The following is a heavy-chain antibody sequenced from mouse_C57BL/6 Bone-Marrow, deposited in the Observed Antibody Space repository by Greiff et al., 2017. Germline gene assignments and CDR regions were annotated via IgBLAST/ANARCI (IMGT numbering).Heavy chain of an antibody. J-gene: IGHJ2*01. V-gene: IGHV1-54*01. CDR3: ARRGIYYDYDEAY. CDR2: INPGSGGT. Sequence: QVQLQQSGAELVRPGTSVKVSCKASGYAFTNYLIEWVKQRPGQGLEWIGVINPGSGGTNYNEKFKGKATLTADKSSRTAYIRLSRLTSEDSAVYFCARRGIYYDYDEAYWGQGTTLTGSS. D-gene: IGHD2-4*01. CDR1: GYAFTNYL.